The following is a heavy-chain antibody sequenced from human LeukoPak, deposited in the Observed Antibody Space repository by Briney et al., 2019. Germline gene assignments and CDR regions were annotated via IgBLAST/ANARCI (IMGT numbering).Heavy chain of an antibody. CDR2: INAGNGNT. Sequence: ASVKVSCKASGYTFTSYAMHWVRQAPGQRLEWMGWINAGNGNTKYSQKFQGRVTITRDTSASTAYMELSSLRSEDTAVYYCARDGSWSPGWFDPWGQGTLVTVSS. V-gene: IGHV1-3*01. J-gene: IGHJ5*02. CDR1: GYTFTSYA. D-gene: IGHD6-13*01. CDR3: ARDGSWSPGWFDP.